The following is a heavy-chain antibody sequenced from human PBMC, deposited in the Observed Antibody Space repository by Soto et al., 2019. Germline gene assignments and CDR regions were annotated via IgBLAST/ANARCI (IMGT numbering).Heavy chain of an antibody. Sequence: EVQLLESGGGLVQPGGSLRLSCAASGFTFGNCAMSWVRQVPGKGLECVSVISGSGGSTYYADSVKGRFTISRDNSKNALYLQMNSLRAEDTAVYYCAKSYWSGALGGSHWGQCTLVTVSS. V-gene: IGHV3-23*01. CDR2: ISGSGGST. CDR1: GFTFGNCA. CDR3: AKSYWSGALGGSH. J-gene: IGHJ1*01. D-gene: IGHD2-15*01.